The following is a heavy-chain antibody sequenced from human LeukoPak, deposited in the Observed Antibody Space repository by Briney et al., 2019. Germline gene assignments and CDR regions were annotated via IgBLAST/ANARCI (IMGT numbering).Heavy chain of an antibody. V-gene: IGHV4-4*02. J-gene: IGHJ4*02. CDR2: IYHSGST. D-gene: IGHD6-19*01. CDR3: ARHHMRQWLVRGFDY. CDR1: GGSISSSNW. Sequence: PSETLSLTCAVSGGSISSSNWWSWVRQPPGKGLEWIGEIYHSGSTNYNPSLKSRVTISVDKSKNQFSLKLSSVTAADTAVYYCARHHMRQWLVRGFDYWGQGTLVTVSS.